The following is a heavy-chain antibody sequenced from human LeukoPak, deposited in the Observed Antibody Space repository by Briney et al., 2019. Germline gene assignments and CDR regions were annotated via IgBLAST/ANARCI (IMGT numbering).Heavy chain of an antibody. V-gene: IGHV3-74*01. CDR1: GFTFSSYW. CDR2: INSDGSST. J-gene: IGHJ6*02. CDR3: ARAGRKASLKDYYYGMDV. D-gene: IGHD1-14*01. Sequence: GGSLRLSCAASGFTFSSYWMHWVRQALGKGLVWVSRINSDGSSTSYADSVKGRFTISRDNAKNTLYLQMNSLRAEDTAVYYCARAGRKASLKDYYYGMDVWGQGTTVTVSS.